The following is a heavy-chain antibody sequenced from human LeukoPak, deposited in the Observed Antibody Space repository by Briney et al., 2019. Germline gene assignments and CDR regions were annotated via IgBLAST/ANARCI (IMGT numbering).Heavy chain of an antibody. CDR3: ARQLPTAAANTRGYFEY. CDR2: IFYGERN. D-gene: IGHD2-2*01. CDR1: GGSISNADYY. V-gene: IGHV4-39*01. J-gene: IGHJ4*01. Sequence: SETLSLTCSVSGGSISNADYYWGWIRQAPGKGLEWIGSIFYGERNHYNPSLKSRATMSVDTSKNQFSLKLTSVTAADAAMYYCARQLPTAAANTRGYFEYWGQGAVVTASS.